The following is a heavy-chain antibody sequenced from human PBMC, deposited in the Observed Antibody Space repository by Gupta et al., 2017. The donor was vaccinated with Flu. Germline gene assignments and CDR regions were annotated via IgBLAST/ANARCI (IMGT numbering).Heavy chain of an antibody. CDR1: GGSISSAHYY. Sequence: QLQLEESGPGLVQPSETLSLRCSVSGGSISSAHYYWGWIRQSPGKGLAWIGSQSYTGNSYCNPSLESRVTISGDTSNNQFSLKMTSVTALDTAVYYCAGLVQTGNIGRGRLDSWGLGTLVTVSS. CDR3: AGLVQTGNIGRGRLDS. CDR2: QSYTGNS. V-gene: IGHV4-39*01. J-gene: IGHJ5*01. D-gene: IGHD1-1*01.